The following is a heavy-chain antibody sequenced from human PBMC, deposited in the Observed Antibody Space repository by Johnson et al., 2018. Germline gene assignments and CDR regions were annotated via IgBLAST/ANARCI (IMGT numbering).Heavy chain of an antibody. CDR2: ISYDGSNK. D-gene: IGHD4-11*01. V-gene: IGHV3-30-3*01. Sequence: QVQLVQCGGGVVQPGRSLRLCCAASGFTFSSYAMHWVRQAPGKGLEWVAVISYDGSNKYYADSVKGRFTISRDNSKNTLYLQMNSLRAEDTAVYYCARDHSNSYFYYYYMDVWGKGTTVTVSS. CDR1: GFTFSSYA. J-gene: IGHJ6*03. CDR3: ARDHSNSYFYYYYMDV.